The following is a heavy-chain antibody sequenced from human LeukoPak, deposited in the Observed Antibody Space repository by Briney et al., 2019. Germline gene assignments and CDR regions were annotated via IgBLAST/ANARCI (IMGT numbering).Heavy chain of an antibody. Sequence: QTGGSLRLSCTASGFTFGDYAMSWVRQAPGKGLEWVGFIRSKAYGGTTEYAASVKGRFTISRDDSKSIAYLQMNSLKTEDTAVYYCTRWPSGWLGPYYYYMDVWGKGTMVTVSS. CDR2: IRSKAYGGTT. V-gene: IGHV3-49*04. J-gene: IGHJ6*03. D-gene: IGHD6-19*01. CDR1: GFTFGDYA. CDR3: TRWPSGWLGPYYYYMDV.